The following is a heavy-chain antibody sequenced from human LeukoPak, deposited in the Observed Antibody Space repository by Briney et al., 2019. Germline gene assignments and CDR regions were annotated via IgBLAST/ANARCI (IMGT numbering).Heavy chain of an antibody. V-gene: IGHV3-23*01. CDR1: GFTFSSYA. Sequence: GGSLRLSCAASGFTFSSYAMSWVRQAPGKGLEWVSGISVSGGTTYYADSVKGRFTISRDNSKNAQNLQMNSLRAEDTAVYYCAKGQYCSGTSCPYSYFYMDVWGRGTTVTVSS. CDR3: AKGQYCSGTSCPYSYFYMDV. J-gene: IGHJ6*03. CDR2: ISVSGGTT. D-gene: IGHD2-2*01.